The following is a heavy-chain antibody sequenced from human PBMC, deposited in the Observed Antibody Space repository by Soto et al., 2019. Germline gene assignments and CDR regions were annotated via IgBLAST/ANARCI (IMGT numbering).Heavy chain of an antibody. J-gene: IGHJ6*02. Sequence: SVKVSCKASGGTFSSYAISWVRQAPGQGLEWMGGIIPIFGTANYAQKFQGRVTITADESTSTAYMELSSLRSEDTAVYYCAIGQRSGYYNYYYYGMDVWGQGTTVTVSS. V-gene: IGHV1-69*13. CDR2: IIPIFGTA. CDR1: GGTFSSYA. CDR3: AIGQRSGYYNYYYYGMDV. D-gene: IGHD3-22*01.